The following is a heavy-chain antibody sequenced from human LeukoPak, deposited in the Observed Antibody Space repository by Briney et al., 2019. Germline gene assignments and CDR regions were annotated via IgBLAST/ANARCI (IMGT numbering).Heavy chain of an antibody. CDR3: ARSVISSGFDY. Sequence: SETLSLTCTVSGGSINSYYWSWIRQPPGKGLEWIAYIYYSGSTSYNPSLKSRVTISVDRSKNQFSLKLSSVTAADTAVYYCARSVISSGFDYWGQGTLVTVSS. V-gene: IGHV4-59*12. D-gene: IGHD3-10*01. CDR1: GGSINSYY. CDR2: IYYSGST. J-gene: IGHJ4*02.